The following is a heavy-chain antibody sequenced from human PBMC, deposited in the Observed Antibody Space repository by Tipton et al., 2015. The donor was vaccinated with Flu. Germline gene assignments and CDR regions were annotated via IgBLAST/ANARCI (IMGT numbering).Heavy chain of an antibody. D-gene: IGHD3-10*01. CDR2: ISYDGSNK. CDR3: ARDDPLYGSGSYAYYYYGMDV. Sequence: SLRLSCAASGFTFSSYAMHWVRQAPGKGLEWVAVISYDGSNKYYADSVKGRFTISRDNSKNTLYLQMNSLRAEDTAVYYCARDDPLYGSGSYAYYYYGMDVWGQGTTVTVSS. J-gene: IGHJ6*02. CDR1: GFTFSSYA. V-gene: IGHV3-30*04.